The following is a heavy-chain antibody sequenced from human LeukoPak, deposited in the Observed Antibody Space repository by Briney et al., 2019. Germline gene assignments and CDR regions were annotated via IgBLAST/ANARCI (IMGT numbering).Heavy chain of an antibody. V-gene: IGHV1-24*01. D-gene: IGHD3-22*01. Sequence: ASVKVSCKVSGYTLTELSMHWVRQAPGKGLEWLGGFDPEDGETIYAQKFQGRVTMTEDTSTDTAYMELRSLRSDDTAVYYCARDLPRDYYDSSDAFDIWGQGTMVTVSS. J-gene: IGHJ3*02. CDR1: GYTLTELS. CDR3: ARDLPRDYYDSSDAFDI. CDR2: FDPEDGET.